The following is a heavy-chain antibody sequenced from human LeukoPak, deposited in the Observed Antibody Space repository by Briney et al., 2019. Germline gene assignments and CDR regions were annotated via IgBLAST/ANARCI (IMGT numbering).Heavy chain of an antibody. CDR1: GFTFSSYS. V-gene: IGHV3-21*01. CDR2: ISSSSYI. J-gene: IGHJ6*02. CDR3: ARDLPPSRSSWSPQEYYYGMDV. Sequence: GGSLRLSCAASGFTFSSYSMNWVRQAPGKGLEWVSSISSSSYIYYADSVKGRFTISRDNAKNSLYLQMNSLRAEDTAVYYCARDLPPSRSSWSPQEYYYGMDVWGQGTTVTVSS. D-gene: IGHD6-13*01.